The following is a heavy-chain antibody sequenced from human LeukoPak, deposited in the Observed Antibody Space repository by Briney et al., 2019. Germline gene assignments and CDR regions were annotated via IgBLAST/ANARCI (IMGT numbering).Heavy chain of an antibody. CDR2: ISSSGSTI. CDR3: GRENGGSQWTDY. CDR1: GFTFSSYE. D-gene: IGHD1-26*01. V-gene: IGHV3-48*03. Sequence: GGSLRLSCAASGFTFSSYEMNWVRQAPGKGLEWVSYISSSGSTIYYADSVKGRFTISRDNSKNTLYLQMNSLRPEDTALYYCGRENGGSQWTDYWGQGTLVTVSS. J-gene: IGHJ4*02.